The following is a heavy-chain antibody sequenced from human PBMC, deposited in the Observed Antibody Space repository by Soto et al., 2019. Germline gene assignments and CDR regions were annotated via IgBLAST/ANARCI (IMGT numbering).Heavy chain of an antibody. CDR2: IVVNSGNT. CDR3: AANPRYSSCWYGASTYHHYRKDV. D-gene: IGHD6-19*01. J-gene: IGHJ6*02. V-gene: IGHV1-58*01. CDR1: GFTFSYSA. Sequence: SVKVSCKTSGFTFSYSAVQWVRQARGQRLEWIGWIVVNSGNTDLAQKFQERVTITRDKSTSTAYMELSGLRSEDSALYYCAANPRYSSCWYGASTYHHYRKDVSGQGTSVTVSS.